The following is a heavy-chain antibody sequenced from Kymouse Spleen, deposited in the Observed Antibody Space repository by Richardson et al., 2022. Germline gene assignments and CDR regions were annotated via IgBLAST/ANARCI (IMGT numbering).Heavy chain of an antibody. CDR1: GGSFSGYY. Sequence: QVQLQQWGAGLLKPSETLSLTCAVYGGSFSGYYWSWIRQPPGKGLEWIGEINHSGSTNYNPSLKSRVTISVDTSKNQFSLKLSSVTAADTAVYYCAREDYDILTGYYNDYYYYGMDVWGQGTTVTVSS. D-gene: IGHD3-9*01. CDR3: AREDYDILTGYYNDYYYYGMDV. V-gene: IGHV4-34*01. CDR2: INHSGST. J-gene: IGHJ6*02.